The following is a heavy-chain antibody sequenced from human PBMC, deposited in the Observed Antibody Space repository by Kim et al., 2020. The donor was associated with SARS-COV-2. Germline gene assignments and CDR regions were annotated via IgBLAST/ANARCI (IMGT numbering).Heavy chain of an antibody. V-gene: IGHV6-1*01. CDR2: TYYRSKWYN. D-gene: IGHD6-13*01. CDR1: GDSVSSNSAA. J-gene: IGHJ5*02. Sequence: SQTLSLTCAISGDSVSSNSAAWNWIRQSPSRGLEWLGRTYYRSKWYNDYAVSVKSRITINPDTSKNQFSLQLNSVTPEDTAVYYCARAPRIAAAANGWFDHWGQGTLVTVSS. CDR3: ARAPRIAAAANGWFDH.